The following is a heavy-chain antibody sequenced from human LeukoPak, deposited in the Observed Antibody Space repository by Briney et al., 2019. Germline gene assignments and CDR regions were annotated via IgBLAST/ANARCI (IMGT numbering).Heavy chain of an antibody. D-gene: IGHD6-6*01. J-gene: IGHJ4*02. V-gene: IGHV3-21*01. CDR1: GFTFSSYS. CDR3: ASVVAARRGY. CDR2: ISSSSSYI. Sequence: GGSLRLSCAASGFTFSSYSMNWVRQAPGKGLEWVSSISSSSSYIYYADSVKGRFTISRDNAKNSLYLQMNSLSAEDTAVYYCASVVAARRGYWGQGTLVTVSS.